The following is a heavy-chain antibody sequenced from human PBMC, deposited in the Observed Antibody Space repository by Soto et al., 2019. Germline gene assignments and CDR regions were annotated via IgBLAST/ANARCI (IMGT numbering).Heavy chain of an antibody. J-gene: IGHJ6*02. CDR1: GYSISSGYY. V-gene: IGHV4-38-2*01. CDR2: IYHGGST. D-gene: IGHD3-22*01. Sequence: PSETLSLTCAVSGYSISSGYYWGWLRQPPGKGLEWIGSIYHGGSTYYNPSLKSRVTISVDTSKNQFSLKLSSVTAADTAVYYCARVNRDYYGMDVWGQGTTVTVSS. CDR3: ARVNRDYYGMDV.